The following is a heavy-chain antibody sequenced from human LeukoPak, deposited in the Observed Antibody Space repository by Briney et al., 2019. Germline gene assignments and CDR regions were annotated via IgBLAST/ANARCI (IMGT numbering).Heavy chain of an antibody. CDR2: ISGSGGTT. V-gene: IGHV3-23*01. D-gene: IGHD1-26*01. J-gene: IGHJ3*02. CDR1: GFTFSSYA. Sequence: GGSLRLSCAASGFTFSSYAMSRVRQAPGKGLEWVSAISGSGGTTYYADSVKGRFTISRDNSKNTLYLQMNSLRAEDTAVYYCAKDFSVWGSYPAFDIWGQGTMVTVSS. CDR3: AKDFSVWGSYPAFDI.